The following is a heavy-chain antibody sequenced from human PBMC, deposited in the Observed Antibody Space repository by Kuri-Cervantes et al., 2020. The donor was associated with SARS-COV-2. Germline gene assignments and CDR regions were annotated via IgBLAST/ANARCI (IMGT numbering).Heavy chain of an antibody. CDR2: IYYSGST. V-gene: IGHV4-59*08. Sequence: SETLSLTCTVSGGSISSYYWSWIRQPPGKGLEWIGYIYYSGSTNYNPSLKSRVTISVDTSKNQFSLKLSSVTAADTAVYYCARGRSRSYLGSWGQGTLVTVSS. D-gene: IGHD1-26*01. J-gene: IGHJ5*01. CDR1: GGSISSYY. CDR3: ARGRSRSYLGS.